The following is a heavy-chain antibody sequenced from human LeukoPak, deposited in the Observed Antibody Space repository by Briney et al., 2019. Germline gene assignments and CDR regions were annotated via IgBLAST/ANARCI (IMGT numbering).Heavy chain of an antibody. Sequence: SETLSLTCTVSGGSISSYYWSWIRQPPGKGLEWIGYIDYSGSTNYNPSLKSRVTISLDTSKRQFSLRLNSVTAADTAVYYCARGPPDCSGGSCYATDYWGQGTLVTVSS. D-gene: IGHD2-15*01. V-gene: IGHV4-59*01. CDR1: GGSISSYY. CDR2: IDYSGST. CDR3: ARGPPDCSGGSCYATDY. J-gene: IGHJ4*02.